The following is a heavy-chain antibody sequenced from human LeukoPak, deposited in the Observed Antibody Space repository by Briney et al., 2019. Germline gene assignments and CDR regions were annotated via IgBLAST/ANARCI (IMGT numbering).Heavy chain of an antibody. CDR3: TRDPLKYCGGDCPDY. J-gene: IGHJ4*02. CDR1: GFTFSDYY. V-gene: IGHV3-49*03. D-gene: IGHD2-21*02. Sequence: PGGSLRLSCAASGFTFSDYYMSWFRQAPGKGLEWVGFIRSKAYGGTTEYAASVKGRFTISRNDSKSIAYLQMNSLKTEDTAVYYCTRDPLKYCGGDCPDYWGQGTLVTVSS. CDR2: IRSKAYGGTT.